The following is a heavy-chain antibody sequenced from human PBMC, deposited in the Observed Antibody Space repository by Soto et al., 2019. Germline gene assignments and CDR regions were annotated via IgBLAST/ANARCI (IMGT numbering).Heavy chain of an antibody. CDR2: FYSGST. V-gene: IGHV4-39*07. CDR3: ARESAGSGKNNWFDP. Sequence: SETLSLTCTVSGGSISSRSYFWGWIRQSPGKGLEWIGNFYSGSTFYNPSLKSRVTMSVDTSRNQLLLQLNSVTAADTAVYYFARESAGSGKNNWFDPWGQGTLVTVSS. CDR1: GGSISSRSYF. J-gene: IGHJ5*02. D-gene: IGHD3-10*01.